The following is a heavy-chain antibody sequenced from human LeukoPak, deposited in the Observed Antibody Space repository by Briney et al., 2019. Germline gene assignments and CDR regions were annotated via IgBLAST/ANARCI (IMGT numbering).Heavy chain of an antibody. CDR3: ARGAGSN. J-gene: IGHJ4*02. CDR1: GGSISNYY. V-gene: IGHV4-59*01. D-gene: IGHD3-10*01. Sequence: SETLSLTCTVSGGSISNYYWSWIRQPPGKGLEWIGYIYYSGRTNYNPSLKSRVTMSVDTSKNQFSLKLTSVTAADTAVYYCARGAGSNWGQGTLVTVSS. CDR2: IYYSGRT.